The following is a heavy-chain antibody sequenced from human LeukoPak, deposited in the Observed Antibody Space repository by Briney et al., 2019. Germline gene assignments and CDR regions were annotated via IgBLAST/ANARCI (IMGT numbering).Heavy chain of an antibody. CDR3: ATGQSGSYYVAWAY. CDR2: FDPEDGET. J-gene: IGHJ4*02. Sequence: ASVKVSCKVSGYTLTELSMHWVRQAPGKGREGMGGFDPEDGETIYAQKFQGRVTMTEDTSTDTAYMELSSLRSEDTAVYYCATGQSGSYYVAWAYWGQGTLVTVSS. D-gene: IGHD1-26*01. CDR1: GYTLTELS. V-gene: IGHV1-24*01.